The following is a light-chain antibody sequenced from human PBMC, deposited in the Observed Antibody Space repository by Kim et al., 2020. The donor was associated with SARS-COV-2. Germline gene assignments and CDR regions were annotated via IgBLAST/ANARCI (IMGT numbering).Light chain of an antibody. CDR1: QSVSSN. CDR2: GAS. V-gene: IGKV3-15*01. Sequence: EIVMTQSPVTMSVSPGERATLSCRASQSVSSNLAWFQQKPGQAPRLLIYGASTRATGIPARFSGSGSGTEFTLSISSLQSEDFAVYYCQQYISGWTFGQGTKVDIK. CDR3: QQYISGWT. J-gene: IGKJ1*01.